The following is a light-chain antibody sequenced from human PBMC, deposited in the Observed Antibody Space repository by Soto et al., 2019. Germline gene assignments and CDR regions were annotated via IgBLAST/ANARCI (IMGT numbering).Light chain of an antibody. CDR2: GPS. V-gene: IGKV3-15*01. CDR3: QQFNSWPGT. J-gene: IGKJ1*01. Sequence: EIVITQSPATLSVSPGERATLSCRASQSVSSNLAWYQQKPGQAPRLLIYGPSTRATGIPARFSGSGSGTEFTLTISSLQSEALVVYYCQQFNSWPGTFGQGTKVEIK. CDR1: QSVSSN.